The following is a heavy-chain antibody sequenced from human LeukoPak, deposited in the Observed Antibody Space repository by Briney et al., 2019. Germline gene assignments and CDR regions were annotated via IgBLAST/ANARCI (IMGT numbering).Heavy chain of an antibody. D-gene: IGHD3-3*01. CDR1: GGTFSSYA. CDR2: IIPIFGTA. J-gene: IGHJ4*02. CDR3: ARVRVKYYDFWSGELPDY. V-gene: IGHV1-69*05. Sequence: SVKVSCKASGGTFSSYAISWVRQAPGQGLEWMGGIIPIFGTANYAQKFQGRVTMTRDTSTSTVYMELSSLRSEDTAVYYCARVRVKYYDFWSGELPDYWGQGTLVTVSS.